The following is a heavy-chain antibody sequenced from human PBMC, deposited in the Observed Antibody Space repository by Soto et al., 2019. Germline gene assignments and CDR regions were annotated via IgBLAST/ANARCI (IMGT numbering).Heavy chain of an antibody. V-gene: IGHV5-51*01. CDR1: GDSFASYW. Sequence: GDSPTISCQVSGDSFASYWIGWVRQLPGKDLEWMGIIYPGDSDTRYSPSFQGQVTISADKSLRTAYLQWTSLKASDTALYYCARTRSFTLGFYYDGMDVWGQGTTVTVSS. CDR2: IYPGDSDT. CDR3: ARTRSFTLGFYYDGMDV. D-gene: IGHD6-6*01. J-gene: IGHJ6*02.